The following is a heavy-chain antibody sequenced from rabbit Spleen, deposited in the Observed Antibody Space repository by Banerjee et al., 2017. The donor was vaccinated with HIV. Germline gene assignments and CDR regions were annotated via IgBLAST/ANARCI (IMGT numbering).Heavy chain of an antibody. Sequence: QEQLEESGGDLVKPGASLTLTCTASGFSFSNNYVMCWVRQAPGKGLEWIACISAGSSDNTYYANWAKGRFTISKTSSTTVTLQMTRLTAADTATYFCARDGYSRGWGIVLYYFNLWGPGTLVTVS. CDR3: ARDGYSRGWGIVLYYFNL. D-gene: IGHD4-1*01. V-gene: IGHV1S45*01. J-gene: IGHJ4*01. CDR2: ISAGSSDNT. CDR1: GFSFSNNYV.